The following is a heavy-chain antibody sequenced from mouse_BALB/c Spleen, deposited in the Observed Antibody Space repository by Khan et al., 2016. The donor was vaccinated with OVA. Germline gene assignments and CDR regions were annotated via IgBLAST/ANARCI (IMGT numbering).Heavy chain of an antibody. CDR1: GYSITSGYA. J-gene: IGHJ2*01. CDR3: ARGNYYGYYFDY. D-gene: IGHD1-1*01. Sequence: VELVESGPGLVKPSQSLSLTCTVTGYSITSGYAWNWIRQFPGNKLEWMGYISYSGVTSYTPSLQSRISITRDTSKNQFFLKLNSVTTEDTATYYCARGNYYGYYFDYWGQGTTLTVSS. CDR2: ISYSGVT. V-gene: IGHV3-2*02.